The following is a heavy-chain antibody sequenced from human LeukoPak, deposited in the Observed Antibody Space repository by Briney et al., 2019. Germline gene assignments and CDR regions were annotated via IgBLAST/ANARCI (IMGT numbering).Heavy chain of an antibody. D-gene: IGHD3-10*01. CDR3: STSGKY. J-gene: IGHJ4*02. CDR2: ISGDAAST. V-gene: IGHV3-23*01. CDR1: GFTFSTYG. Sequence: GGSLRLTCAAPGFTFSTYGMNWVRQAPGKGLEWVSGISGDAASTYYADSVKGRFTISRDNSEDTLFLQMNSLRADDTAVYYCSTSGKYWGQGTLVTVSS.